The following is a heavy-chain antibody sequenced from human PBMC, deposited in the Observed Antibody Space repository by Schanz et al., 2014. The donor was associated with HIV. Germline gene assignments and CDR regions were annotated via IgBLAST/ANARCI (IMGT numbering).Heavy chain of an antibody. D-gene: IGHD6-19*01. V-gene: IGHV3-30*19. CDR3: AREGGTSGFNGYFDS. Sequence: VQLVESGGGGVPPGGSPRLSCAMFEFTLRTSIIHWGRQAPGEGLGWGAAMPFDGYSKYYPDSVKGRFTISRDTSTNSLYLEVSSLRDEDTGTYYCAREGGTSGFNGYFDSWGQGTLVTVSS. CDR2: MPFDGYSK. J-gene: IGHJ4*02. CDR1: EFTLRTSI.